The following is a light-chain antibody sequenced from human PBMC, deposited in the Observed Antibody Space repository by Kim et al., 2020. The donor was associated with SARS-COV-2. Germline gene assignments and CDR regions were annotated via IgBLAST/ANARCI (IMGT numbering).Light chain of an antibody. V-gene: IGKV1-5*01. CDR2: DAS. J-gene: IGKJ1*01. CDR3: HQYNTYWT. Sequence: DSQMTQSPSTLSASIGDRVTITSRASHTVRGWLAWYQQKPGKAPKLLIYDASTLKSGVPSRFSGSGSGTEFTLTINSLQPDDFATYYCHQYNTYWTFGQRTKVDIK. CDR1: HTVRGW.